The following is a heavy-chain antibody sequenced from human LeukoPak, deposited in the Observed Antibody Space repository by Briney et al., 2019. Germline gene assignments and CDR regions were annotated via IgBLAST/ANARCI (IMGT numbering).Heavy chain of an antibody. CDR1: GYSISSGYY. CDR3: ARERGDYGDYIDY. D-gene: IGHD4-17*01. Sequence: SETLSLTCTVSGYSISSGYYWGWIRQPPGKGLEWIGSIYHSGSTYYNPSLKSRVTISVDTSKNQFSLKLSSVTAADTAVYYCARERGDYGDYIDYWGQGTLVTVSS. J-gene: IGHJ4*02. CDR2: IYHSGST. V-gene: IGHV4-38-2*02.